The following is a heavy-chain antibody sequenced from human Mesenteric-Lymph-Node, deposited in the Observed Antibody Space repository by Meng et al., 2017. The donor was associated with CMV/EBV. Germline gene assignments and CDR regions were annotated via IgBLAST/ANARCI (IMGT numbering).Heavy chain of an antibody. Sequence: ASVKVSCKASGYSFSDYYIHWLRQAPGQGLEWMGWINPKSGDTGYAQKFQGRVTMTRNTAISTVYMDLSSLTSEDTAVYYCARGGAGAHYDFWSGQNYYYYGMDVWGQGTTVTVSS. V-gene: IGHV1-8*02. D-gene: IGHD3-3*01. CDR2: INPKSGDT. CDR3: ARGGAGAHYDFWSGQNYYYYGMDV. J-gene: IGHJ6*02. CDR1: GYSFSDYY.